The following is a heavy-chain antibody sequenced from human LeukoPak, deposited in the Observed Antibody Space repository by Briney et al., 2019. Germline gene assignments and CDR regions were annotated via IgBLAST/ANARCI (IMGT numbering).Heavy chain of an antibody. J-gene: IGHJ4*02. CDR2: IYHSGST. CDR3: AREWYGFDY. CDR1: GGSISSGGYS. V-gene: IGHV4-30-2*01. D-gene: IGHD2-15*01. Sequence: SETLSLTCAVSGGSISSGGYSWSWIRQPPGKGLEWIGYIYHSGSTYYNPSLKSRVTISVDRSKNQFSLKLGSVTAADTAVYYCAREWYGFDYWGQGTLVTVSS.